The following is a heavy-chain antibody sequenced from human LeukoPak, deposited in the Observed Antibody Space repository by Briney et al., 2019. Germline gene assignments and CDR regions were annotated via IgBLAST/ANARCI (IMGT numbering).Heavy chain of an antibody. CDR3: ARVIYSRSSMSVDGFDI. CDR1: GGSISSYY. V-gene: IGHV4-4*07. Sequence: PSXXXSLTCTVSGGSISSYYWSWIRQPAGKGLEWIGRIYTSGSTNYNPSLESRVAMSVDTSKNQFSLKLSSVTAADTAVSFCARVIYSRSSMSVDGFDIWGQGTMVTVSS. J-gene: IGHJ3*02. D-gene: IGHD6-6*01. CDR2: IYTSGST.